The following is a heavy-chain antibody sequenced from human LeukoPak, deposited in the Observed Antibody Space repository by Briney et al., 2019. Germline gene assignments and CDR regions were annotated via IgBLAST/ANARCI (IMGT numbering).Heavy chain of an antibody. CDR2: IASDGSST. V-gene: IGHV3-74*01. CDR3: AKNRSYCSSTSCYVGNFHY. Sequence: GGSLRLSCAASGFTFSSYWMNWVRQAPGKGLVWVSRIASDGSSTTYADSVKGRFSISRDNAKNTLYLQMNSLRAEDTAVYYCAKNRSYCSSTSCYVGNFHYWGQGTLVTVSS. D-gene: IGHD2-2*01. J-gene: IGHJ4*02. CDR1: GFTFSSYW.